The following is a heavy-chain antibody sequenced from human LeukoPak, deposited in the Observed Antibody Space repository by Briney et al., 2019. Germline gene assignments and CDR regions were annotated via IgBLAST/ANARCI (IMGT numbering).Heavy chain of an antibody. CDR3: ARGTRGGATVLLPFGY. D-gene: IGHD1-26*01. CDR2: IYYSGST. CDR1: GDSVSSYY. Sequence: SETLSLTCTVSGDSVSSYYWTWIRQPAGKGLEWIGSIYYSGSTYYNPSLKSRVTISVDTSKNQFSLKLSSVTAADTAVYYCARGTRGGATVLLPFGYWGQGTLVTVSS. V-gene: IGHV4-4*07. J-gene: IGHJ4*02.